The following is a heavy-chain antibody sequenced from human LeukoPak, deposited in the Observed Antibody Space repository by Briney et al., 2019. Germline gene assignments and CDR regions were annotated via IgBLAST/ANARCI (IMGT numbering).Heavy chain of an antibody. V-gene: IGHV3-23*01. CDR3: AKGVTTVRIYYHGMDV. Sequence: LPGGSLRLSCAASGFTFSSCAMSWVRQAPGKGLEWVSLIGGSGDSRYYADSVKGRFTISRDNAKNTLWLQMNSLRAEDTAVYYCAKGVTTVRIYYHGMDVWGQGTTVTVSS. J-gene: IGHJ6*02. D-gene: IGHD4-17*01. CDR2: IGGSGDSR. CDR1: GFTFSSCA.